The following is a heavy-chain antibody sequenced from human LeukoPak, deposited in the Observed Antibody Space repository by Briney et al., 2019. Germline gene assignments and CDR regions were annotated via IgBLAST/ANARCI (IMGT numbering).Heavy chain of an antibody. V-gene: IGHV4-34*01. CDR3: ARGRGYCTSASCQFELDP. D-gene: IGHD2-2*01. J-gene: IGHJ5*02. Sequence: SETLSLTCAVYGGSFSNYYWSWIRQPPGRGLEWIGKINHGGGNNYNPSLKSRVTVSVDTSKNQFSLHLTSVTAADTAVYYCARGRGYCTSASCQFELDPWGQGTLVTVSS. CDR2: INHGGGN. CDR1: GGSFSNYY.